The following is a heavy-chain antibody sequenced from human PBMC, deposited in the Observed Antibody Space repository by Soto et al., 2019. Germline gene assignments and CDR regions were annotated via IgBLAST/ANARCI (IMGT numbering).Heavy chain of an antibody. Sequence: QVQLQESGPGLVKSSETLSLTCSVSGDSSSTYYWGWIRQPPGKGLEWIGYINYSGRSNHNPSLTSRLSISVDASKNQVSLKLTSVTAADTAVYYCARSYCAESVSCTWFDPWGQGTLVVVSS. V-gene: IGHV4-59*01. CDR1: GDSSSTYY. J-gene: IGHJ5*02. CDR3: ARSYCAESVSCTWFDP. D-gene: IGHD2-8*02. CDR2: INYSGRS.